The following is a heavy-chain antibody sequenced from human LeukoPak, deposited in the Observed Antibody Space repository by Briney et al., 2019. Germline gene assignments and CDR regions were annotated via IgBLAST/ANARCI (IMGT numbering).Heavy chain of an antibody. CDR2: IYSGGST. CDR1: GFTVSSNY. D-gene: IGHD3-3*01. Sequence: GGSLRLSCAASGFTVSSNYMSWVRQAPGKGLEWVSVIYSGGSTYYAVSVKGRFTISRDNSKNTLYLQMNSLRAEDTAVYYCARDGTEDFWPDYYGMDVWGQGTTVTVSS. V-gene: IGHV3-53*01. J-gene: IGHJ6*02. CDR3: ARDGTEDFWPDYYGMDV.